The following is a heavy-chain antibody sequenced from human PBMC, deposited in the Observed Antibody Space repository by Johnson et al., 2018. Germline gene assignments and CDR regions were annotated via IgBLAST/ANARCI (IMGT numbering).Heavy chain of an antibody. J-gene: IGHJ1*01. CDR2: IRAKGVGGTT. CDR1: GFTLGDYA. CDR3: TTVGLAAAGMGFQH. D-gene: IGHD6-13*01. Sequence: VQLVEAGGGLLQPGRSLRLSCTASGFTLGDYALSWFRQAPGQGLEWVSFIRAKGVGGTTEYAASGKGRFTSARDDSESTVYLQMNSLKTEDTAVYYCTTVGLAAAGMGFQHWGQGTLVTASS. V-gene: IGHV3-49*03.